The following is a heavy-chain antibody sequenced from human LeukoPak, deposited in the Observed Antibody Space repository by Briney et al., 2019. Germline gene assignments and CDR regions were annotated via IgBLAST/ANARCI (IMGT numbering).Heavy chain of an antibody. CDR3: ARQSRTMNDAFDI. Sequence: GESLKISCKGFGYSFTSYWIGWVRQMPGKGLEWMGIIYPGDSDTRYSPSFQGQVTISADKSISTAYLQWSSLKASDTAMYYCARQSRTMNDAFDIWGQGTMVTVSS. CDR2: IYPGDSDT. CDR1: GYSFTSYW. D-gene: IGHD3-22*01. V-gene: IGHV5-51*01. J-gene: IGHJ3*02.